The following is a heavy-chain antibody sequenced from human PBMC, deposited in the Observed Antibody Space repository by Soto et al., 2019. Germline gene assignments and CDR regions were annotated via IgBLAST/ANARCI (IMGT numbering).Heavy chain of an antibody. CDR2: IYGGGNT. J-gene: IGHJ4*02. CDR1: GFIVSSIY. V-gene: IGHV3-66*01. CDR3: ARTFDY. Sequence: ESGGGLVQPGGSLRLSCAASGFIVSSIYMIWVRQAPGKGLEWVSVIYGGGNTYYADSVQGRCTISRDNSKNTLYLHMNSLRAEDTAVYYCARTFDYWGQGTLVTVSS.